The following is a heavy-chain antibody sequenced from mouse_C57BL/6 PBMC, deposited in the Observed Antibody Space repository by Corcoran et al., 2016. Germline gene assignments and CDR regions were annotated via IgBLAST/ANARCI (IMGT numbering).Heavy chain of an antibody. CDR1: GYAFSSYW. Sequence: QVQLQQSGAELVKPGASVKISCKASGYAFSSYWMNWVKQRPGKGLEWIGQIYPGDGDTNYNGKFKGKATLTADKSSSTAYMQLSSLTSEDSAVYFCARRGLSTVVAYYAMDYWGQGTSVTVSS. CDR3: ARRGLSTVVAYYAMDY. J-gene: IGHJ4*01. CDR2: IYPGDGDT. D-gene: IGHD1-1*01. V-gene: IGHV1-80*01.